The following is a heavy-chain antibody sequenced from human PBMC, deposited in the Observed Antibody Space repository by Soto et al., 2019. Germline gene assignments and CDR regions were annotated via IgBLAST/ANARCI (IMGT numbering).Heavy chain of an antibody. Sequence: PGGSLILSCAASGFTVSSNYMSWVRPATGKGLGWVSVIYSGGSTYYAESVKGRFTISRDSSKNTLYLQMNSLRAEDTAVYYCARGRYSYGYAWASDYGMDVWGQGTTVTVS. CDR3: ARGRYSYGYAWASDYGMDV. CDR2: IYSGGST. V-gene: IGHV3-53*01. CDR1: GFTVSSNY. J-gene: IGHJ6*02. D-gene: IGHD5-18*01.